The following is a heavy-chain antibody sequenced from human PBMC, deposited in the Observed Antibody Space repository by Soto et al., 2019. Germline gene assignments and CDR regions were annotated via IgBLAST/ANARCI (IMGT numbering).Heavy chain of an antibody. CDR2: ITTYTGHK. D-gene: IGHD3-10*01. J-gene: IGHJ5*02. CDR3: ARDRHYGSGGANWFDP. Sequence: QVQLVQSGAEVKKPGASVKVSCKASGYTFSTYGISWVRQAPGQGLEWMGMITTYTGHKNYAQKFQGRVTMTTDTSTSTAYMELRSLRSDDTAMYYCARDRHYGSGGANWFDPWGQGTLVTVSS. V-gene: IGHV1-18*01. CDR1: GYTFSTYG.